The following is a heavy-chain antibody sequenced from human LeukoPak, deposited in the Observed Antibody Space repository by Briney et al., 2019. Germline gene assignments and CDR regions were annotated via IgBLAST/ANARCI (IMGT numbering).Heavy chain of an antibody. CDR2: INSDGSST. CDR1: GFTFSSYW. J-gene: IGHJ4*02. CDR3: ARDWADYGDFGETDYFDY. D-gene: IGHD4-17*01. Sequence: PGGSLRLSCAASGFTFSSYWMHWVRQAPGKGLVWVSRINSDGSSTSYADSVKGRFTTSRDNAKNTLYLQMNSLRAEDTAVYYCARDWADYGDFGETDYFDYWGQGTLVTVSS. V-gene: IGHV3-74*01.